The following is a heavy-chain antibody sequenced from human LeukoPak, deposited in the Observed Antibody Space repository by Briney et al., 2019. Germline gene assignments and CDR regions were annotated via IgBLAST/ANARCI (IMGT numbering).Heavy chain of an antibody. J-gene: IGHJ6*03. CDR1: GFTFSSYA. CDR2: ISYDGSNK. Sequence: QPGRSLRLSCAASGFTFSSYAMHWVRQAPGKGLEWVAVISYDGSNKHYAESVKGRFTISRDNSKNTLYLQMNSLRAEDTAVYYCARESTTVTPRAVYYYYMDVWGKGTTVTVSS. D-gene: IGHD4-17*01. CDR3: ARESTTVTPRAVYYYYMDV. V-gene: IGHV3-30*04.